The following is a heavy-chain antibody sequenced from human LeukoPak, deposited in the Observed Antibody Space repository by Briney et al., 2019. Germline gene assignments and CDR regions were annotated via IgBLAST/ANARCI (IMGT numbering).Heavy chain of an antibody. CDR1: AFTFSRYS. Sequence: GGSLRLSCAASAFTFSRYSMNWVRQAPGKGLEWVSTISSTSTYIYYADSERGRFTISRDNTKNSVDLQMNSLRADDTAVYYCTGDVSLSQPGGFDYWGHGSLVTVSS. CDR2: ISSTSTYI. J-gene: IGHJ4*01. CDR3: TGDVSLSQPGGFDY. V-gene: IGHV3-21*01. D-gene: IGHD6-13*01.